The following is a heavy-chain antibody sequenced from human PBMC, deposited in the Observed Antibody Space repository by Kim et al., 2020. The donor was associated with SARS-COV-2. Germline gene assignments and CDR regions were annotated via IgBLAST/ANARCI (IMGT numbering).Heavy chain of an antibody. Sequence: ASVKVSCKASGYTFTSYGISWVRQAPGQGLEWMGWISAYNGNTNYAQKLQGRVTMTTDTSTSTAYMELRSLRSDDTAVYYCARHSGGLAYCGGDCYAYYYCGMDVWGQGTTVTVSS. V-gene: IGHV1-18*01. CDR1: GYTFTSYG. J-gene: IGHJ6*02. D-gene: IGHD2-21*02. CDR3: ARHSGGLAYCGGDCYAYYYCGMDV. CDR2: ISAYNGNT.